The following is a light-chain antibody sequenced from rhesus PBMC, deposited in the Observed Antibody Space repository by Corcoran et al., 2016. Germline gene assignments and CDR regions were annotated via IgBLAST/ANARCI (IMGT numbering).Light chain of an antibody. CDR2: LGS. Sequence: DIVMTQTPLSLPVTPGEPASISCRSSQSLLHSNGYTYLFWYLQKPGQSPQLLIYLGSNRASGVPDRFSGSGSGTDFTLKIRRVEAEDVGVYYCLQDIQRPWTFGQGTKVEIK. J-gene: IGKJ1*01. V-gene: IGKV2-78*01. CDR1: QSLLHSNGYTY. CDR3: LQDIQRPWT.